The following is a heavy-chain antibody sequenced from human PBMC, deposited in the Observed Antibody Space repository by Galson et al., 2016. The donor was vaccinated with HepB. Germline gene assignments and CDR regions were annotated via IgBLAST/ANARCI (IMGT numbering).Heavy chain of an antibody. V-gene: IGHV3-11*01. J-gene: IGHJ3*02. CDR3: ARDHRRWNYDPDAFDM. CDR2: ISSPGTTT. Sequence: SLRLSCAASGFIFSEFYMAWIRQAPGKGLEWVSQISSPGTTTHSADSVKGRFTISRDNTKNSLYLQMNSLRAEDTAVYYCARDHRRWNYDPDAFDMWGQGTMVTVSS. D-gene: IGHD1-7*01. CDR1: GFIFSEFY.